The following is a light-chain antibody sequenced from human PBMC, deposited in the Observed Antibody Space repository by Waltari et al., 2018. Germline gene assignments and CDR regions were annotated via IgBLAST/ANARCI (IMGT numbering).Light chain of an antibody. V-gene: IGKV2-28*01. CDR3: MQSLQTLWT. Sequence: DIVVTQSPLPLLVTPGEPASTSCRSSQSLLHMNGNNYLDWYLEKPGQSPQHLIYLGSNRASWVPDRFSGSGSVTDFTLRISRVEAEDVGVYYCMQSLQTLWTFGPGTKVGIK. CDR1: QSLLHMNGNNY. CDR2: LGS. J-gene: IGKJ1*01.